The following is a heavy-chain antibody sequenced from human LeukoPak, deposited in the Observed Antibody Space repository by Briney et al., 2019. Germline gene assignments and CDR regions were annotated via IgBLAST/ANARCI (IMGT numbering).Heavy chain of an antibody. CDR2: IKQDGSAK. Sequence: HPGGSLRLSCAASGFTFSTYWMNWVRQAPGKGLEWVANIKQDGSAKNYVDSVKGRFTISRDNAKNMLYLQMNSLRPEDTAVYYCAREGAAMAPRYFDHWGQGTLVTVSS. J-gene: IGHJ4*02. D-gene: IGHD5-18*01. CDR1: GFTFSTYW. CDR3: AREGAAMAPRYFDH. V-gene: IGHV3-7*01.